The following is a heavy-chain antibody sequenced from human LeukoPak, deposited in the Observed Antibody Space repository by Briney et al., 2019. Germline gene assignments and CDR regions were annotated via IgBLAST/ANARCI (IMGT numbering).Heavy chain of an antibody. D-gene: IGHD2-8*01. CDR1: GFTFSSYW. V-gene: IGHV3-30-3*01. Sequence: GGSPRLSCAASGFTFSSYWMHWVRQAPGKGLEWVAVISYDGSNKYYADSVEGRFTISRDNSKNTLYLQMNSLRAEDTAVYYCARIADCTNGVCYPDYYYYYGMDVWGQGTTVTVSS. CDR2: ISYDGSNK. CDR3: ARIADCTNGVCYPDYYYYYGMDV. J-gene: IGHJ6*02.